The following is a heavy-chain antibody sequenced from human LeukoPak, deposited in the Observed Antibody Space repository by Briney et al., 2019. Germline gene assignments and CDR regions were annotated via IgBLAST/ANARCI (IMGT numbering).Heavy chain of an antibody. CDR3: ARNDPDSSED. J-gene: IGHJ4*02. D-gene: IGHD3-22*01. CDR1: GFTFSSYW. V-gene: IGHV3-74*01. Sequence: PGGSLRLSCAASGFTFSSYWMHWVRQAPGKGLVCVSRINTDGSSTIYADSVKGRFTLSRDNAKSTAYLQMNSLRSEDTAVYYCARNDPDSSEDWGQGTLVTVSS. CDR2: INTDGSST.